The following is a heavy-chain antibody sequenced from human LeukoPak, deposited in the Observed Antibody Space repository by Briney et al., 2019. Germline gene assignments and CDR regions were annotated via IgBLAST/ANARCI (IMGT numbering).Heavy chain of an antibody. CDR1: GLTFIDAY. J-gene: IGHJ5*02. Sequence: GGSLRLSCAVSGLTFIDAYMAWVRQAPGRALEWVGLIKSTPDGGTTHYAAPVRGRFTVSRDDSKNTLFLQMNSLKTEDTAVYYCTTSSWGNPVSWGQGTLVTVSS. CDR2: IKSTPDGGTT. CDR3: TTSSWGNPVS. D-gene: IGHD3-16*01. V-gene: IGHV3-15*01.